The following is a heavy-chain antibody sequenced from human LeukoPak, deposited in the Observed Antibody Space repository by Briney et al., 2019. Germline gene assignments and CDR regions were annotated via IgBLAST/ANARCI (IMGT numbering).Heavy chain of an antibody. CDR1: GFTFNTYW. J-gene: IGHJ4*02. Sequence: GGSLRLSCAASGFTFNTYWMSWVRQAPGKGLEWVANIKPDGREKYYVDSVKGRFTISRDNAQNSLYLQMNSLRAEDTAIYYCARVVVGVPPTPFDYWGQGTLVTVSS. D-gene: IGHD1-26*01. V-gene: IGHV3-7*01. CDR3: ARVVVGVPPTPFDY. CDR2: IKPDGREK.